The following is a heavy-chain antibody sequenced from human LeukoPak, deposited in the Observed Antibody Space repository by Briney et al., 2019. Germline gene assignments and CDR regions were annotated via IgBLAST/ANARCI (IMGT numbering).Heavy chain of an antibody. J-gene: IGHJ6*03. CDR3: AKPVIPSAYQGTYYMDV. CDR1: GLIFSSYG. D-gene: IGHD3-16*01. Sequence: GGSLRLSCAASGLIFSSYGTHWVRQAPGEGLEWVAHIRHDESKTFYADSVKGRFTISRDNSKNTLYLQMHSLRAEDTALYYCAKPVIPSAYQGTYYMDVWGKGTTVTVSS. V-gene: IGHV3-30*02. CDR2: IRHDESKT.